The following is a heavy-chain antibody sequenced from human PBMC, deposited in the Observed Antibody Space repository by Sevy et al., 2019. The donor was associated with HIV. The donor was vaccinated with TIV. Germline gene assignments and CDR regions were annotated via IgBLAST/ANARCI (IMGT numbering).Heavy chain of an antibody. J-gene: IGHJ6*02. Sequence: GGSLRLSCAASGFTFSSYAMHWVRQAPGKGLEWVAVISYDGSNKYYADSVKGRFTISRDNSKNTLYLQMNSLRADDTAVYYCARDRRFCGNECYLYYYYGMDVWGQGTAVTVSS. D-gene: IGHD3-16*02. CDR2: ISYDGSNK. CDR1: GFTFSSYA. CDR3: ARDRRFCGNECYLYYYYGMDV. V-gene: IGHV3-30-3*01.